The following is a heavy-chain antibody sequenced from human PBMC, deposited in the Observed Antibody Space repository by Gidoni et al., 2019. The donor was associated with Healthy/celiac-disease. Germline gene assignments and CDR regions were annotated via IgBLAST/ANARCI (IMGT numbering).Heavy chain of an antibody. CDR2: IYYSGST. V-gene: IGHV4-31*03. J-gene: IGHJ4*02. Sequence: HVQLQASGPCLVKPSQTLSLTFTVRGSSISSGGYYWSWIRQPPGKGLEWIGYIYYSGSTYYNPSLKSRVTISVDTSKNQFSLKLSSVTAADTAVYYCARGPNIPGYFDYWGQGTLVTVSS. CDR3: ARGPNIPGYFDY. CDR1: GSSISSGGYY.